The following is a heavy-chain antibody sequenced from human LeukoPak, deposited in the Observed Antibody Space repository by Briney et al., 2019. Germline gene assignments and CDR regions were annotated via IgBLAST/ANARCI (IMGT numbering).Heavy chain of an antibody. CDR3: AEIVLSVAGSRVRYFDY. J-gene: IGHJ4*02. CDR1: GLTFSSYV. Sequence: GGSLRLSCAASGLTFSSYVMSWVRQAPGKGLEWVSAISGSGGSTYYADSVKGRFTMSRDNSKNTLYVQMNSLRAEDTAVYYCAEIVLSVAGSRVRYFDYWGQGTLVTVSS. V-gene: IGHV3-23*01. CDR2: ISGSGGST. D-gene: IGHD6-19*01.